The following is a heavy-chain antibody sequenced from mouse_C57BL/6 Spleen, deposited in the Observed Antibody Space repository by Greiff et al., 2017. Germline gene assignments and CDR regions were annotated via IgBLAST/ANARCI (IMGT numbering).Heavy chain of an antibody. CDR1: GFTFSSYA. J-gene: IGHJ4*01. CDR2: ISSGGDYI. CDR3: TRGYYYGSSYRYAMDY. Sequence: EVKLVESGEGLVKPGGSLKLSCAASGFTFSSYAMSWVRQTPEKRLEWVAYISSGGDYIYYADTVKGRFTISRDNARNTLYLQMSSLKSEDTAMYYCTRGYYYGSSYRYAMDYWGQGTSVTVSS. V-gene: IGHV5-9-1*02. D-gene: IGHD1-1*01.